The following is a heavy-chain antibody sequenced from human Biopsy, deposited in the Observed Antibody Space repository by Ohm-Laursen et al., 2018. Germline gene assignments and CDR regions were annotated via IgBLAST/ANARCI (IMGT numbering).Heavy chain of an antibody. Sequence: SLRLSCAASGVTLSGYAMNWVRQAPGKGLEWVSAIRSTGGSTYYANSVKGRFAISRDNSKNILFLQVNNLRAEDTAIYYCAKIPPSRCDSGECYPIFDYWGQGTLVTVSS. V-gene: IGHV3-23*01. J-gene: IGHJ4*02. D-gene: IGHD2-21*01. CDR1: GVTLSGYA. CDR2: IRSTGGST. CDR3: AKIPPSRCDSGECYPIFDY.